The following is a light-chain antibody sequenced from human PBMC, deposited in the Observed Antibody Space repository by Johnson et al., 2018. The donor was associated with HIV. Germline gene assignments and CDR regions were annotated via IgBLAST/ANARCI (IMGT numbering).Light chain of an antibody. CDR2: ETN. CDR1: SSNIGKNY. J-gene: IGLJ1*01. CDR3: GTWDSSLSAGV. V-gene: IGLV1-51*02. Sequence: QAALTQPPSVSAAPGQMVSISCSGSSSNIGKNYVSWYQQVPGTAPKLLIHETNKRPSGIPDRFSGSKSGTSATLDITGLQTGDEADYYCGTWDSSLSAGVFGTGTKVTVL.